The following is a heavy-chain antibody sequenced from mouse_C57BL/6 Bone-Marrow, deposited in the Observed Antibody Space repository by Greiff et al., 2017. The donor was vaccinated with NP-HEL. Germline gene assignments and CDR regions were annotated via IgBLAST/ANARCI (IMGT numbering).Heavy chain of an antibody. CDR1: GYAFSSSW. Sequence: QVQLKQSGPELVKPGASVKISCKASGYAFSSSWMNWVKQRPGKGLEWIGRIYPGDGDTNYNGKFKGKATLTADKSSSTAYMQLSSLTSEDSAVYFCARPVYDFAMDYWGQGTSVTVSS. D-gene: IGHD2-3*01. J-gene: IGHJ4*01. CDR3: ARPVYDFAMDY. V-gene: IGHV1-82*01. CDR2: IYPGDGDT.